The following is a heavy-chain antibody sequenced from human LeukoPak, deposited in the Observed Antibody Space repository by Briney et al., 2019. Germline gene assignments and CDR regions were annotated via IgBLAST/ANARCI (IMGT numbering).Heavy chain of an antibody. CDR2: IYYSGST. Sequence: PSETLSLTCTVSGGSISSSSYYWGWIRQPPGKGLEWIGSIYYSGSTYYNPSLKSRVTISVDTSKNQFSLKLSSVTAADTAVYYCARQGYSYGYKYYFDYWGQGTLVTVSS. J-gene: IGHJ4*02. CDR1: GGSISSSSYY. D-gene: IGHD5-18*01. CDR3: ARQGYSYGYKYYFDY. V-gene: IGHV4-39*01.